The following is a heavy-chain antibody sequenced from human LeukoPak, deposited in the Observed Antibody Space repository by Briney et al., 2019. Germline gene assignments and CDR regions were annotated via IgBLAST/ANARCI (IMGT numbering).Heavy chain of an antibody. D-gene: IGHD1-26*01. CDR3: ARSLTQGTTTFDI. V-gene: IGHV5-51*01. CDR1: GYSFTNYW. J-gene: IGHJ3*02. CDR2: IYPDDSDT. Sequence: GESLKISCQGSGYSFTNYWIVWVRQMPGKGLEWMGIIYPDDSDTRYSPSLQGQVTISADKSISTAYLQWSSLKASDTAMYYCARSLTQGTTTFDIWGQGTMVTVSS.